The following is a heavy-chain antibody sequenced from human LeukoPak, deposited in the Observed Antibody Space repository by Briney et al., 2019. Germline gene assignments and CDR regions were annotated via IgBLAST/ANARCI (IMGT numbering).Heavy chain of an antibody. CDR2: INPNSGGT. Sequence: ASVKVSCKASGYTFTGYYMHWVRQVPGQGLEWMGWINPNSGGTNYAQKFQGRVTMTRDTSISTAYMELGRLRSDDTAVYYCARVSVVGAFGGVIAPDPWGQGTLVTVSP. V-gene: IGHV1-2*02. CDR3: ARVSVVGAFGGVIAPDP. CDR1: GYTFTGYY. J-gene: IGHJ5*02. D-gene: IGHD3-16*02.